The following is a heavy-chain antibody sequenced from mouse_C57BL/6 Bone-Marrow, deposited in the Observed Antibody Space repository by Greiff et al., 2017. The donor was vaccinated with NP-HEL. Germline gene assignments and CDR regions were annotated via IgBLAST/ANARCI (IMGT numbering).Heavy chain of an antibody. Sequence: EVNVVESGEGLVKPGGSLKLSCAASGFTFSSYAMSWVRQTPEKRLEWVAYISSGGDYIYYADTVKGRFTISRDNARNTLYLQMSSLKSEDTAMYYCTRRRSYYAMDYWGQGTSVTVSS. J-gene: IGHJ4*01. CDR1: GFTFSSYA. V-gene: IGHV5-9-1*02. CDR3: TRRRSYYAMDY. CDR2: ISSGGDYI.